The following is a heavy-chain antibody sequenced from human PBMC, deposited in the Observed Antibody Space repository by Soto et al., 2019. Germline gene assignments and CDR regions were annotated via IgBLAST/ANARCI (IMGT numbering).Heavy chain of an antibody. CDR3: AREMGAPPARGFDY. Sequence: PGGSLRLSCAASGFTFDDYAMHWVRQAPGKGLEWVSGISWNSGSIGYADSVKGRFTISRDNAKNSLYLQMNSLRAEDTAVYYWAREMGAPPARGFDYWGQGALVTVS. D-gene: IGHD2-8*01. J-gene: IGHJ4*02. V-gene: IGHV3-9*01. CDR2: ISWNSGSI. CDR1: GFTFDDYA.